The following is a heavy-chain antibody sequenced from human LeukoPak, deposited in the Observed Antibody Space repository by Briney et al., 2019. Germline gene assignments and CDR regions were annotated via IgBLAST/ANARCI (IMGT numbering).Heavy chain of an antibody. Sequence: GSLRLSCTASGFTFGGYAMSWVRQAPGKGLEWIGFIRSKVQGGTTEYAASVKGRFTISRDDSKNIAYLQMSSLKTEDTAVYYCTRGGGTGYWGQGSLVTVSS. CDR3: TRGGGTGY. CDR2: IRSKVQGGTT. CDR1: GFTFGGYA. J-gene: IGHJ4*02. D-gene: IGHD1-1*01. V-gene: IGHV3-49*04.